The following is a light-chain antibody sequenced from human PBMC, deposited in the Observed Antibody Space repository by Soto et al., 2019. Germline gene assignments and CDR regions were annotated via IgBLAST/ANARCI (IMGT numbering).Light chain of an antibody. Sequence: QSALTQPASVSGSPGQSITISCTGTSSDAGGYTYVSWYQQHPGKAPKLMIYDVSYRPSGVSNRFSGSKSGNTASLTISGLQAEDEADYYCCSSTSSNTYVFGTGTKLTVL. CDR1: SSDAGGYTY. CDR2: DVS. J-gene: IGLJ1*01. V-gene: IGLV2-14*01. CDR3: CSSTSSNTYV.